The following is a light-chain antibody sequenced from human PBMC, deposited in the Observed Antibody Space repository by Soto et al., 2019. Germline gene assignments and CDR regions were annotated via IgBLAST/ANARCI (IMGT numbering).Light chain of an antibody. J-gene: IGKJ1*01. CDR1: QSISTF. CDR2: TTS. CDR3: QHYDGWPPWT. Sequence: DIQMTQSPSSLSASVGDRVTITCRPSQSISTFLNWYQQAPGKAPKLLIYTTSNLQSGVPSRFSGSASATDFTLTISSLQSEDFAVYYCQHYDGWPPWTFAQGTKVDIK. V-gene: IGKV1-39*01.